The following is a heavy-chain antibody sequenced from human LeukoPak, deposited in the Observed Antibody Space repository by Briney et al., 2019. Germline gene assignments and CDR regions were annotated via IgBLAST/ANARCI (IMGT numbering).Heavy chain of an antibody. V-gene: IGHV4-59*01. CDR1: GGSISSYY. CDR3: AASSGVTLGRF. D-gene: IGHD3-16*01. CDR2: IYYSGST. J-gene: IGHJ4*02. Sequence: SETLSLTCTVSGGSISSYYWSWVRQPPGKGLEWIGYIYYSGSTNYNPSLKSRVTISVDTSKNQFSLKLSSVTAADTAVYYCAASSGVTLGRFWGQGTLVTVSS.